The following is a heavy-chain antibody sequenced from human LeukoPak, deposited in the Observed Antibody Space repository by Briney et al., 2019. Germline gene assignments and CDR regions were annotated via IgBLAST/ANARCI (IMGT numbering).Heavy chain of an antibody. V-gene: IGHV3-23*01. CDR3: AKDDGSTSCFDY. CDR1: GFTFSSYA. Sequence: PGGSLRLSCAASGFTFSSYAMSWVRQAQGKGLEWVSAISGSGGSTYYADSVKGRFTISRDNSKNTLYLQMNSLRAEDTAVYYCAKDDGSTSCFDYWGQGTLVTVSS. CDR2: ISGSGGST. D-gene: IGHD2-2*01. J-gene: IGHJ4*02.